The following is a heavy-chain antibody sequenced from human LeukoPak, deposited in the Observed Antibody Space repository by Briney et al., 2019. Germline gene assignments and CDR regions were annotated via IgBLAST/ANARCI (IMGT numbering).Heavy chain of an antibody. Sequence: SETLSLTCTVSGGSISSSSYYWGLIRQPPGKGLEWIGTIYYSGSTYYNPSLKSRVTISVDTSKNQFSLKLSSVTAADTAVYYCVRHSYYDVPYWGQGTLVTVSS. CDR3: VRHSYYDVPY. J-gene: IGHJ4*02. CDR2: IYYSGST. CDR1: GGSISSSSYY. D-gene: IGHD3-10*02. V-gene: IGHV4-39*01.